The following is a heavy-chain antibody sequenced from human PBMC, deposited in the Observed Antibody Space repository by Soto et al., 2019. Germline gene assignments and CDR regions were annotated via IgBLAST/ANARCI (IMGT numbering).Heavy chain of an antibody. CDR3: ARDHGDGDSTKIRVYYYYGMGV. CDR2: INAGNGNT. Sequence: ASVKVSCKASGYTFTSYAMHWVRQAPGQRLEWMGWINAGNGNTKYSQKFQGRVTITRDTSASTAYMELSSLRSEDTAVYYCARDHGDGDSTKIRVYYYYGMGVWGQGTTVTVSS. D-gene: IGHD4-17*01. J-gene: IGHJ6*02. CDR1: GYTFTSYA. V-gene: IGHV1-3*01.